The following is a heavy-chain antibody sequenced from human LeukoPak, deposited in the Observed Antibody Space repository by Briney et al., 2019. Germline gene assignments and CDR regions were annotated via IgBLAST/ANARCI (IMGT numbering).Heavy chain of an antibody. Sequence: SETLSLTCTVSGGSISSYYWSWIRQPPGKGLEWIGYIYYSGSTNYNPSLKSRVTISVNTSKNHFSLELSSVTAADTAVYYCARVTGCGGNHDYWGQGTLVSVSS. D-gene: IGHD4-23*01. J-gene: IGHJ4*02. V-gene: IGHV4-59*12. CDR3: ARVTGCGGNHDY. CDR1: GGSISSYY. CDR2: IYYSGST.